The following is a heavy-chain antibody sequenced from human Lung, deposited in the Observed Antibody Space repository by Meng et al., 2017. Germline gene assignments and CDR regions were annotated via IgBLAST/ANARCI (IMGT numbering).Heavy chain of an antibody. CDR2: INHSGST. J-gene: IGHJ4*02. CDR1: GGSFSDYY. Sequence: QAPLQAWGAGLLKPSETLSLPCVVSGGSFSDYYWSWIRQPPGKGLEWIGEINHSGSTNYNPSLESRATISVDTSQNNLSLKLSSVTAADSAVYYCARGPTTMAHDFDYWGQGTLVTVSS. CDR3: ARGPTTMAHDFDY. D-gene: IGHD4-11*01. V-gene: IGHV4-34*01.